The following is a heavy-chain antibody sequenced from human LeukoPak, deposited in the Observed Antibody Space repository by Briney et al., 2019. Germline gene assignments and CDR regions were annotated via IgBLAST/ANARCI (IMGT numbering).Heavy chain of an antibody. D-gene: IGHD2-8*01. Sequence: GSLRLSCAASGFNFDDYGMSWVRQAPGKGLEWVSGINWNGGSTGYADSVKGRFTISRDNAKNSLYLQMNSLRAEDTALYYCARAPGVNYYYYMDVWGKGTTVTVSS. V-gene: IGHV3-20*04. CDR3: ARAPGVNYYYYMDV. J-gene: IGHJ6*03. CDR2: INWNGGST. CDR1: GFNFDDYG.